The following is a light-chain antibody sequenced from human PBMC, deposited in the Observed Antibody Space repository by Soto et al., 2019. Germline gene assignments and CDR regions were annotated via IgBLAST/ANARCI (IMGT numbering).Light chain of an antibody. CDR1: QSISSW. V-gene: IGKV1-5*01. CDR2: DAS. CDR3: QQYNSYST. Sequence: DIQMTQSPSTLSASVGDRVTITCRASQSISSWLAWYQQKPGKAPKLLLYDASSLENGVPSRFSGSGSGTEFTLTISSLQPDDFATYYCQQYNSYSTFGQGTKVEIK. J-gene: IGKJ1*01.